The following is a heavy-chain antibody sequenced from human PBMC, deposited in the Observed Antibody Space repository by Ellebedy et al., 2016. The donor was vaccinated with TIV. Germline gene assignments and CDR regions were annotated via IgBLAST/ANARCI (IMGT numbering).Heavy chain of an antibody. V-gene: IGHV3-23*01. Sequence: GESLKISCAASGFPFSDYGMNWVRQAPGKGLEWVSIISANGGTTYYADSVKGRFTISRDNSKNTLFLQMSSLRAEDTAVYFCARRSTDFAFDSWGQGTLVTVSS. CDR3: ARRSTDFAFDS. CDR1: GFPFSDYG. CDR2: ISANGGTT. D-gene: IGHD3/OR15-3a*01. J-gene: IGHJ4*02.